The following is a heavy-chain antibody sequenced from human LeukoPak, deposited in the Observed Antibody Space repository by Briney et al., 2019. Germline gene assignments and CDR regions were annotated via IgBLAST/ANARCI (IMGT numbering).Heavy chain of an antibody. V-gene: IGHV3-49*04. J-gene: IGHJ4*02. CDR2: IRSKAYGGTT. D-gene: IGHD3-22*01. CDR1: GFTFGDYA. Sequence: GGSLRLSCTASGFTFGDYAMSWVRQAPGKGLEWVGLIRSKAYGGTTEYAASVKGRFTISRDDSRSIAYLQMNSLKTEDTAVYYCTRVFEYYYDSSGPGYYFDYWGQGTLVTVSS. CDR3: TRVFEYYYDSSGPGYYFDY.